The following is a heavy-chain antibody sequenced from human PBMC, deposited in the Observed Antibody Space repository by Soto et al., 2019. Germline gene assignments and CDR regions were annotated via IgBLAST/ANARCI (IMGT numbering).Heavy chain of an antibody. CDR3: ARAPHFTVASGMDV. J-gene: IGHJ6*02. CDR2: IYYSGST. Sequence: SETLSLTCTVSGGSISSYYWSLIRQPPGKGLEWIGYIYYSGSTNYNPSLKSRVTISVDTSKNQFSLKLSSVTAADTAVYYCARAPHFTVASGMDVWGQGTTVTVSS. V-gene: IGHV4-59*01. CDR1: GGSISSYY. D-gene: IGHD2-2*01.